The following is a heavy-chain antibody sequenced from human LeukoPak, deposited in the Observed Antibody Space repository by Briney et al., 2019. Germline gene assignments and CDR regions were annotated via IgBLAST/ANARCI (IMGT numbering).Heavy chain of an antibody. D-gene: IGHD3-16*01. J-gene: IGHJ5*02. Sequence: GGSLRLSCATSGFTFTNYAMNWVRQAPRQGMEWVSVVTGPGDTTYYADSVKGRFFMSREDSKTTVYLQMHSLRTEDTAIYYCAKGAEIDLWGQGTLVTVSS. CDR1: GFTFTNYA. CDR2: VTGPGDTT. V-gene: IGHV3-23*01. CDR3: AKGAEIDL.